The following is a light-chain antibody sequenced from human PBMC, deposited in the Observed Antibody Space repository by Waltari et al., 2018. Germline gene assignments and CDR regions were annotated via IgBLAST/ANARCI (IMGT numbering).Light chain of an antibody. CDR1: NTNIEKNT. V-gene: IGLV1-44*01. J-gene: IGLJ2*01. Sequence: ILTQPHPASGTPGQRVTVSCSGDNTNIEKNTVNCYQQLPGTAPKPLTYRDNRRPSGVPDRFSGSRSGTSASLAISGLRPDDEASYYCATWDDRQSGVVFGGGTTLTVL. CDR2: RDN. CDR3: ATWDDRQSGVV.